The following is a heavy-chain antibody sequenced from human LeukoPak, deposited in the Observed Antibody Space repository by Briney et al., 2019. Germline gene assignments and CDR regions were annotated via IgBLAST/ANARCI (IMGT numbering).Heavy chain of an antibody. CDR1: GGSFSGYY. V-gene: IGHV4-34*01. CDR3: ARRTGSGSYYVDF. Sequence: SETLSLTCAVYGGSFSGYYWSWIRQPPGKGLEWIGSIYHSGSTYYNPSLKSRVTISVDTSKNQFSLKVTSVTAADTAVYYCARRTGSGSYYVDFWGQGTVVTVSS. CDR2: IYHSGST. D-gene: IGHD3-10*01. J-gene: IGHJ4*02.